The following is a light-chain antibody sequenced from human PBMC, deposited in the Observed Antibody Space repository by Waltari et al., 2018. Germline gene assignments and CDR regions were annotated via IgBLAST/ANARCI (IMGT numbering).Light chain of an antibody. J-gene: IGLJ3*02. CDR1: SSNIGAGYD. CDR3: QSYDNSLSGFWV. V-gene: IGLV1-40*01. CDR2: GNN. Sequence: QSVLTQPPSVSGAPGQRVTISCTGSSSNIGAGYDVQWYQQVPGTAPKRHINGNNKRPSGVPDRFASSKAGSSASLAITGLQGEDEAYYYCQSYDNSLSGFWVFGGGTKLTVL.